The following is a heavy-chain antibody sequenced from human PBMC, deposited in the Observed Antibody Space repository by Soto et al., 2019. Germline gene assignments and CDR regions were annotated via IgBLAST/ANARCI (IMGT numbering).Heavy chain of an antibody. J-gene: IGHJ4*02. D-gene: IGHD6-19*01. V-gene: IGHV3-33*01. CDR3: ARDPGYSSGWYEKDYFDY. CDR1: GFTFSSYG. CDR2: IWYDGSNK. Sequence: VGSLRLSCAASGFTFSSYGMHWVRQAPGKGLEWVAVIWYDGSNKYYADSVKGRFTISRDNSKNTLYLQMNSLRAEDTAVYYCARDPGYSSGWYEKDYFDYWGQGTLVTVSS.